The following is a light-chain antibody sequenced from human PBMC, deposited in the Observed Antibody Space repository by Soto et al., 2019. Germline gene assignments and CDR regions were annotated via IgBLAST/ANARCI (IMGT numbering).Light chain of an antibody. CDR1: QSVSSSY. Sequence: EIVLTQSPGTLSLSPGERATLSCRASQSVSSSYLAWYQQKPGQAPRLLIYGASSRATGIPYRFSGSGSGTDFTLTISRLEPEDFAVYYCQQYGSSRTWTFGQGTKVEIK. V-gene: IGKV3-20*01. J-gene: IGKJ1*01. CDR3: QQYGSSRTWT. CDR2: GAS.